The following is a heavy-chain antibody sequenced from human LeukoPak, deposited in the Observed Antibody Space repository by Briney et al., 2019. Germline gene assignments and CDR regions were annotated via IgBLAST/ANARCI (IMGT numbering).Heavy chain of an antibody. CDR2: IWYDESKR. J-gene: IGHJ6*04. CDR1: GFTFRNYG. V-gene: IGHV3-33*01. Sequence: GGSLRLSCTASGFTFRNYGMHWVRQAPGKGLEWVALIWYDESKRYYADSLKGRFTISRDNFDNTVYLQMNSLRADDTAVYFCARDPWLRVSDWFYGMDVWGKGTTVIVSS. CDR3: ARDPWLRVSDWFYGMDV. D-gene: IGHD3-9*01.